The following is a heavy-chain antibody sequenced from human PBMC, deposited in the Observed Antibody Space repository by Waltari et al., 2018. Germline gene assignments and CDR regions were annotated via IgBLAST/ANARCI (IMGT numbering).Heavy chain of an antibody. Sequence: QVQLVESGGGVVQPGGSRRRVCAAFGFILSDYGMPGVRQASGKSPEWMAVIWNHGRSEFYEDSVKGRFTISRDNSKNILYLQMNNLRVEDTAIYYCARNLEDFYCTTTNCFMDYWGQGTLVTVSS. J-gene: IGHJ4*02. V-gene: IGHV3-33*01. D-gene: IGHD2-2*01. CDR2: IWNHGRSE. CDR3: ARNLEDFYCTTTNCFMDY. CDR1: GFILSDYG.